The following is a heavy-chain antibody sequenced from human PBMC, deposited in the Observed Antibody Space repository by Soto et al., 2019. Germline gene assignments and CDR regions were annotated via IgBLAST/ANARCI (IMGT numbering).Heavy chain of an antibody. D-gene: IGHD3-3*01. CDR1: GGTFSSYA. V-gene: IGHV1-69*13. CDR2: IIPIFGTA. J-gene: IGHJ6*02. Sequence: SVKVSCKASGGTFSSYAISWVRQAPGQGLEWMGGIIPIFGTANYAQKFQGRVTITADESTSTAYMELSSLRSEDTAVYYCARALITIFGVVRYYYGMDVWGQGTTVTVSS. CDR3: ARALITIFGVVRYYYGMDV.